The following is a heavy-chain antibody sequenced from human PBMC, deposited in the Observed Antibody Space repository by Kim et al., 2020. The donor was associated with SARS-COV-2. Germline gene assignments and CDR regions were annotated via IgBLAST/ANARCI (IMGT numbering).Heavy chain of an antibody. CDR1: GYTFTDYH. J-gene: IGHJ4*02. Sequence: ASVKVSCKASGYTFTDYHIHWVRQAPGQGLEWVGRLSANSGGTNYAQNFRGRVTMTRDTSINTAYLELTRLTSDDTAVYYCPRSSLHDFYHWAQGTLVTV. V-gene: IGHV1-2*06. D-gene: IGHD3-10*01. CDR3: PRSSLHDFYH. CDR2: LSANSGGT.